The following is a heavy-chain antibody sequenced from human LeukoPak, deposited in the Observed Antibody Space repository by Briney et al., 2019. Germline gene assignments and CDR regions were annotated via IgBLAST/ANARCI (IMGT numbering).Heavy chain of an antibody. CDR3: ARGYCSSTSCYRSWFDP. V-gene: IGHV4-34*01. CDR2: INHSGST. J-gene: IGHJ5*02. D-gene: IGHD2-2*01. Sequence: PSETLSLTCAVYGGSFSGYYWSWTRQPPGKGLEWIGEINHSGSTNYNPSLKSRVTISVDTSKNQFSLKLSSVTAADTAVYYCARGYCSSTSCYRSWFDPWGQGTLVTVSS. CDR1: GGSFSGYY.